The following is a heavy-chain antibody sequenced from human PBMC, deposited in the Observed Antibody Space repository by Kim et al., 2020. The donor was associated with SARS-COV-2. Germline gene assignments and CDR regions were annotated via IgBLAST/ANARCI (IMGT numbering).Heavy chain of an antibody. V-gene: IGHV3-30-3*01. CDR3: ARGSPFGYCSSTSCYPFDY. D-gene: IGHD2-2*03. Sequence: GGSLRLSCAASGFTFSSYSMHWVRQAPGKGLEWVAVISYDGDNRYYADSVRGRFTISRDNSKNTLYLQMNSLRAEDMAVYYCARGSPFGYCSSTSCYPFDYWGQGTLVTVSS. CDR1: GFTFSSYS. CDR2: ISYDGDNR. J-gene: IGHJ4*02.